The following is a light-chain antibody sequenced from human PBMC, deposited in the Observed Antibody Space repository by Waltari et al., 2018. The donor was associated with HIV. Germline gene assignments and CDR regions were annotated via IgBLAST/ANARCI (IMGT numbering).Light chain of an antibody. V-gene: IGKV4-1*01. CDR2: WAS. CDR3: QQYYSTPIT. J-gene: IGKJ5*01. CDR1: HSVLYTSNSNNY. Sequence: DIVMTQSPDSPAVSLGARATINCKSSHSVLYTSNSNNYLAWYQQKPGQPPKLLIYWASTRESGVPDRFSGSGSGTEFTLTISSLQAEDVAVYYCQQYYSTPITFGQGTRLEIK.